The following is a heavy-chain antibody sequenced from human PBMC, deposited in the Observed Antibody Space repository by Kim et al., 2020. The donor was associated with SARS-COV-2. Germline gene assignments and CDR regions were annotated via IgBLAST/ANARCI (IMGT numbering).Heavy chain of an antibody. CDR3: ARYVAGTIFGVVIIPAYYFDC. Sequence: SETLSLTCTVSGGSISSSSYYWGWIRQPPGKGLEWIGSIYYSGSTYYNPSLKSRVTISVDTSKNQFSLKLSSVTAADTAVYYCARYVAGTIFGVVIIPAYYFDCWGQGTLVTVSS. J-gene: IGHJ4*02. CDR2: IYYSGST. V-gene: IGHV4-39*01. CDR1: GGSISSSSYY. D-gene: IGHD3-3*01.